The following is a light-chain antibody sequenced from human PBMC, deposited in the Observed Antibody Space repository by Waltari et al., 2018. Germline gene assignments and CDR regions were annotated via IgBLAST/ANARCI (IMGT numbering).Light chain of an antibody. CDR3: AAWDDSLSVGV. Sequence: QSVLTQPPSASGTPGQRVTISCSGSSSNIGSNYVYWYQQLPGTAPKVLIYRNDQRPSGVPDRFSGSKSGTSASLAISGRRSEDEADYYWAAWDDSLSVGVFGGGTKLTVL. J-gene: IGLJ3*02. V-gene: IGLV1-47*01. CDR2: RND. CDR1: SSNIGSNY.